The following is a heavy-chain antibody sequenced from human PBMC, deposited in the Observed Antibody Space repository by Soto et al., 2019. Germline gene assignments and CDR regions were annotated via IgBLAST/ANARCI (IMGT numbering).Heavy chain of an antibody. V-gene: IGHV1-18*04. J-gene: IGHJ4*02. CDR3: ARDTLTEIADY. D-gene: IGHD6-13*01. CDR2: ISAYNGDT. Sequence: ASVKVSCKASGYSFTSYGITWVRQAPGQGLEWMGWISAYNGDTNYAHKLQARVTMTTDTSTSTAYMEVRSLRSDDTAIYYCARDTLTEIADYWGQGTLVTVSS. CDR1: GYSFTSYG.